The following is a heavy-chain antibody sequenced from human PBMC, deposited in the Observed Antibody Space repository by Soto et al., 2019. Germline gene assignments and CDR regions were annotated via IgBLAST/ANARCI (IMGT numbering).Heavy chain of an antibody. CDR1: GFTFSSYW. D-gene: IGHD6-19*01. CDR2: IKQDGSEK. J-gene: IGHJ3*02. V-gene: IGHV3-7*01. CDR3: ARHSGWPIDSFDI. Sequence: EVQLVESGGGLVQPGGSLRLSCAASGFTFSSYWMSWVRQAPGKGLEWVSNIKQDGSEKYYVDSVKGRFTISRDNAKNSLYPITNSLRAEDTAVYYCARHSGWPIDSFDIWGQGTMVTVSS.